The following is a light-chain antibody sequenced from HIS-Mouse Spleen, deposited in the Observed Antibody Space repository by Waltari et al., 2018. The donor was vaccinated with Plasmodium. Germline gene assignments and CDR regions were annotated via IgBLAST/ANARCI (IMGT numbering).Light chain of an antibody. J-gene: IGLJ3*02. CDR2: EDS. CDR1: DLPTKY. V-gene: IGLV3-10*01. Sequence: SYELTQPPSVSVSPGQTARITCSGYDLPTKYASWYQQKSGQAPVLVIYEDSKRPSGIPERFSGSSSGTMATLTISGAQVEDEADYYCYSTDSSGNHRVFGGGTKLTVL. CDR3: YSTDSSGNHRV.